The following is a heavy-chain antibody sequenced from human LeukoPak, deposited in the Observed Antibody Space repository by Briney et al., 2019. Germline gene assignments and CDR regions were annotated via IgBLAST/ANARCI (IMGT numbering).Heavy chain of an antibody. CDR1: GGSISSSY. D-gene: IGHD6-19*01. V-gene: IGHV4-59*01. CDR3: ARAVAGYTFDY. CDR2: IYYSGST. Sequence: SESLSLTCTVSGGSISSSYWNWIRQPPGKGLEWIGYIYYSGSTNYNPSLKSRVTISVDTSKNQFSLKLSSVTDADTAVYYCARAVAGYTFDYWGQGTLVTVSS. J-gene: IGHJ4*02.